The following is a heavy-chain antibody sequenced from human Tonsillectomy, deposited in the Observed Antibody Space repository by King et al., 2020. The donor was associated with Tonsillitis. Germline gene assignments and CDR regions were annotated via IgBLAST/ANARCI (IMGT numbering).Heavy chain of an antibody. Sequence: QLVQSGAEVKKPGSSVKVSCKASGGTFSSYTFTWVRQAPGQGLEWMGAIIPDFATPNYAQRFQGRVTITADESTSTAYMDLSGLRSEDTAVYYCSRGALDLVAAATYYQWGQGTLVTVSS. V-gene: IGHV1-69*01. J-gene: IGHJ4*01. D-gene: IGHD6-13*01. CDR2: IIPDFATP. CDR1: GGTFSSYT. CDR3: SRGALDLVAAATYYQ.